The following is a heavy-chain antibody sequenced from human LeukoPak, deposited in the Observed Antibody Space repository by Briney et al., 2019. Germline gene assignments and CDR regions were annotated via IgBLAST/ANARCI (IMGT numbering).Heavy chain of an antibody. CDR2: IYDSGST. D-gene: IGHD3-10*01. V-gene: IGHV4-39*01. Sequence: PSETLSLTCTVSGGSIRSSYYYWGWIRQPPGKGLEWIGRIYDSGSTYYNPSLKSRVTISVDTSKNQFSLKLNSVTAADTAVYYCARGRGGSGSYYRFAYYGMDVWGQGTTVTVSS. J-gene: IGHJ6*02. CDR3: ARGRGGSGSYYRFAYYGMDV. CDR1: GGSIRSSYYY.